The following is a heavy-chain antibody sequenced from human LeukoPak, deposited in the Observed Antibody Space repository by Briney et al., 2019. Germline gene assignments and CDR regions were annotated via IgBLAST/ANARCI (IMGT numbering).Heavy chain of an antibody. J-gene: IGHJ4*02. CDR3: TTDSYYYDSSGYSPLDYFDY. CDR1: GFTFSNAW. D-gene: IGHD3-22*01. Sequence: GGSLRLSCAASGFTFSNAWMSWVRQAPGKGLEWVGRIKSKTDGGTTDCAAPVKGRFTISRDDSKNTLYLQMNSLKTEDTAVYYCTTDSYYYDSSGYSPLDYFDYWGQGTLVTVSS. V-gene: IGHV3-15*01. CDR2: IKSKTDGGTT.